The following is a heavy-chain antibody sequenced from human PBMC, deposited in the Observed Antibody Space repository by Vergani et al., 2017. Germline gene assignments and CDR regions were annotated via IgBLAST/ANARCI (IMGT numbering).Heavy chain of an antibody. J-gene: IGHJ4*02. Sequence: QVQLQESGPGLVKPSETLSLTCTASGGSISSYYWSWIRQPPGKGLEWIGYIYYSGSTNYNPSLKSRVTISVDTSKNQFSLKLSSVTAADTAVYYCARYPARGAAAVHWGQGTLVTVSS. V-gene: IGHV4-59*01. D-gene: IGHD6-13*01. CDR2: IYYSGST. CDR3: ARYPARGAAAVH. CDR1: GGSISSYY.